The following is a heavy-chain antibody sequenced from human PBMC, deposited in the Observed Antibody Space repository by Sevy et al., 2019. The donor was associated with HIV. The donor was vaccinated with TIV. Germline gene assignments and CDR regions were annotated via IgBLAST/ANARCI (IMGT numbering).Heavy chain of an antibody. Sequence: ASVKVSCKASGYTFTSYDINWVRQATGQGLEWMGWMNPNSGNKGYPQKFQGRVTMTRNTSISTAYMELSGLRSEDTAVYYGARGERGLRSGYDSESRESNDWGQGTLVTVSS. V-gene: IGHV1-8*01. CDR3: ARGERGLRSGYDSESRESND. J-gene: IGHJ4*02. CDR2: MNPNSGNK. CDR1: GYTFTSYD. D-gene: IGHD5-12*01.